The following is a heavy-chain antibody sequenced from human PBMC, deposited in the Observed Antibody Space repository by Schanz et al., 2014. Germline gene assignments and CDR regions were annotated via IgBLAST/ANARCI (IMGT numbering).Heavy chain of an antibody. CDR3: AKGMGYCSGGTCYDYYYYGLDV. CDR1: GFTFNSYA. D-gene: IGHD2-15*01. Sequence: DVQLLESGGGLVQPGGSLRLSCAASGFTFNSYAMTWVRQAPGKGLEWVSSISHSGGSKYYADSVKGRFTISRDNSENTLYRQMNSLSADDTAVFYCAKGMGYCSGGTCYDYYYYGLDVWGQGTAVAV. CDR2: ISHSGGSK. V-gene: IGHV3-23*01. J-gene: IGHJ6*02.